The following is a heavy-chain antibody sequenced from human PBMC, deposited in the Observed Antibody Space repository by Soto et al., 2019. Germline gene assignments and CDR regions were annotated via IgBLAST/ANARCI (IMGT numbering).Heavy chain of an antibody. Sequence: EVQLVESGGGLVQPGRSLRLSCAASGFTFDDYAMHWVRHAPGKGLEWVAGISWNSGSIGYEDYVKGRFTISRDNAKNSLYLQMNSLRAEDKALYYCANDFVGYYYYMDVWGKGTTVTVSS. CDR1: GFTFDDYA. D-gene: IGHD2-21*01. V-gene: IGHV3-9*01. CDR2: ISWNSGSI. J-gene: IGHJ6*03. CDR3: ANDFVGYYYYMDV.